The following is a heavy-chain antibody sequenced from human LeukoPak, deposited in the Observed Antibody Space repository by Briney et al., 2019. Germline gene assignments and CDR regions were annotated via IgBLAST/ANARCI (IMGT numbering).Heavy chain of an antibody. D-gene: IGHD6-19*01. CDR3: QLGSSGWHRGDYFDY. J-gene: IGHJ4*02. Sequence: GGSLRLSCAASGFTFSSYGMHWVRQAPGKGLEWVAFIRYDGSNKYYADSVKGRFTISRDNSKNTLYLQMNSLRAEDTAVYYCQLGSSGWHRGDYFDYWGQGTLVTVSS. V-gene: IGHV3-30*02. CDR1: GFTFSSYG. CDR2: IRYDGSNK.